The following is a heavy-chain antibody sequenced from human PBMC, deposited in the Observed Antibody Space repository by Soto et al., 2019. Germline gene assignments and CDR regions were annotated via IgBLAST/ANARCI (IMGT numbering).Heavy chain of an antibody. J-gene: IGHJ4*02. V-gene: IGHV1-69*06. Sequence: SVKVSCKASGGTFRSYAISWVRQAPGQGLEWMGGIIPIFGTANYAQKFQGRVTITADKSTSTAYMELSSLRSEDTAVYYCARMYYYASSGYYLDYWGQGTLLTV. CDR1: GGTFRSYA. CDR3: ARMYYYASSGYYLDY. D-gene: IGHD3-22*01. CDR2: IIPIFGTA.